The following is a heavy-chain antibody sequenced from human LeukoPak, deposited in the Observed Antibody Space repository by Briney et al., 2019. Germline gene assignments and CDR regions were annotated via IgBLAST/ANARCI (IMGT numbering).Heavy chain of an antibody. V-gene: IGHV4-31*03. CDR2: IYYSGST. CDR1: GGSISSGAYY. Sequence: SETLSLTCTVSGGSISSGAYYWNWIRQHPGKGLEWIGYIYYSGSTYYNPSLKSRVTMSVDTSKNEFSLKLSSVTAADTAVYYCAREVIEDWFDPWGQATLVTVPS. D-gene: IGHD2/OR15-2a*01. CDR3: AREVIEDWFDP. J-gene: IGHJ5*02.